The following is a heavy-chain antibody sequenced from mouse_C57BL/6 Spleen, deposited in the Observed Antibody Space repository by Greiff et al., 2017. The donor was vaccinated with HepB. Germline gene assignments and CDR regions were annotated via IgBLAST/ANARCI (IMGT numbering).Heavy chain of an antibody. CDR2: IDPETGGT. J-gene: IGHJ4*01. Sequence: VKLQESGAELVRPGASVTLSCKASGYTFTDYEMHWVKQTPVHGLEWIGAIDPETGGTAYNQKVKGKAILTADKSSSTAYMELRSLTSEDSAVYYCTISTYAMDYWGQGTSVTVSS. CDR3: TISTYAMDY. V-gene: IGHV1-15*01. D-gene: IGHD2-1*01. CDR1: GYTFTDYE.